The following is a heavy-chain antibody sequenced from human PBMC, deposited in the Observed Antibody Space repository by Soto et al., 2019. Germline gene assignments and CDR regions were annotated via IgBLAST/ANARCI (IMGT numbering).Heavy chain of an antibody. J-gene: IGHJ4*02. CDR3: AHAGDYDLLTFDH. V-gene: IGHV2-5*02. Sequence: QITLKESGPTLVRPAQTLTLTCAFSGFSLTTYDMGVAWIRQPPGKPLEWLALIYWDDDKRYSPSLTDRLAGSKDTSRNQVVLTITNLDPGDTATYFCAHAGDYDLLTFDHWGPGILGTVSS. CDR1: GFSLTTYDMG. CDR2: IYWDDDK. D-gene: IGHD4-17*01.